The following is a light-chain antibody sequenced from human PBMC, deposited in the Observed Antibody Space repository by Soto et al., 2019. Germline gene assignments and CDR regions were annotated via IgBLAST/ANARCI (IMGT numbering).Light chain of an antibody. Sequence: DIPMTQSASSLPASVGDTVTISCQASQDISKYLNWFQQKPGKAPKLLIYDVFNVERGVPSRFSGRGSGTDFSLIISNLQPEDFATFYCQKYDQLPITFCGGTKVDI. J-gene: IGKJ4*01. CDR1: QDISKY. V-gene: IGKV1-33*01. CDR3: QKYDQLPIT. CDR2: DVF.